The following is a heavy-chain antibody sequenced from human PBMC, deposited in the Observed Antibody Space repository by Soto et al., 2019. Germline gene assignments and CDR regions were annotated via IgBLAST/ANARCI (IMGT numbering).Heavy chain of an antibody. CDR3: GRVMIGTSRHTDSDY. CDR2: IDDNGVT. V-gene: IGHV4-39*01. Sequence: SGDLSLTCTVSGASISSRDDYWGWIRQTPGKGLEWIGNIDDNGVTYYNSSLKSRVTVSKDTSKNQFSLKVASVTAADTAIYYCGRVMIGTSRHTDSDYWGQGTLVTVSS. CDR1: GASISSRDDY. J-gene: IGHJ4*02. D-gene: IGHD2-8*01.